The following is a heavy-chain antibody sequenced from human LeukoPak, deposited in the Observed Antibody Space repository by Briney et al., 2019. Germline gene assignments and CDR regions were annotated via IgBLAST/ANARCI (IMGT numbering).Heavy chain of an antibody. Sequence: SETLSLTCGVYRGSLSGYYWSWIRQTPGKGLEWIGEINHNGDTNYNPSLRSRLTISVDTSASQVSLKLTSVTAADTALYYCAKGPRRRQWLPELSFDSWGQGTLVTVSS. CDR1: RGSLSGYY. V-gene: IGHV4-34*01. J-gene: IGHJ4*02. CDR2: INHNGDT. D-gene: IGHD5-24*01. CDR3: AKGPRRRQWLPELSFDS.